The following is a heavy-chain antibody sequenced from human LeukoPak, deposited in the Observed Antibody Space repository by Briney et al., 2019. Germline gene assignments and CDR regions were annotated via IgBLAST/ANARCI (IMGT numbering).Heavy chain of an antibody. CDR2: IRYDGSNK. D-gene: IGHD2-15*01. V-gene: IGHV3-30*02. CDR1: GFTFSSYG. CDR3: ASLVVVAPATHPFDY. J-gene: IGHJ4*02. Sequence: PGGSLRLSCAASGFTFSSYGMHWVRQAPGKGLEWVAFIRYDGSNKYYADSVKGRFTISRDNAKNSLYLQMNSLRAEDTAVYYCASLVVVAPATHPFDYWGQGTLVTVSS.